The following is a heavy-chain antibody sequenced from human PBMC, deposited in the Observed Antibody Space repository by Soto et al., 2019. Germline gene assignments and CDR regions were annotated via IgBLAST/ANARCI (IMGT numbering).Heavy chain of an antibody. CDR2: IYYSGST. CDR3: ARAITMVRGVIIPY. D-gene: IGHD3-10*01. V-gene: IGHV4-39*01. Sequence: PSETLSLTCTVSGGSISSSSYYWCWIRQPPGKGLEWIGSIYYSGSTYYNPSLKSRVTISVDTSKNQFSLKLSSVTAADTAVYYCARAITMVRGVIIPYWGQGTLVTVSS. CDR1: GGSISSSSYY. J-gene: IGHJ4*02.